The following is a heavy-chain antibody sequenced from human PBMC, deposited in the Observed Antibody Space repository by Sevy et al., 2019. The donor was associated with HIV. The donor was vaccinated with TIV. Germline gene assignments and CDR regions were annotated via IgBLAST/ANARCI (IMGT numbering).Heavy chain of an antibody. D-gene: IGHD2-15*01. V-gene: IGHV3-9*01. CDR3: AKDISHYCSGGSCGYWFDP. Sequence: GGSLRLSCAASGFTFDDYAMHWVRQAPEKGLEWVSGISWNSGSISYADSVKGRFTISRDNAKNSLYLQMNSLRAEDTALYYCAKDISHYCSGGSCGYWFDPWGQGTLVTVSS. J-gene: IGHJ5*02. CDR2: ISWNSGSI. CDR1: GFTFDDYA.